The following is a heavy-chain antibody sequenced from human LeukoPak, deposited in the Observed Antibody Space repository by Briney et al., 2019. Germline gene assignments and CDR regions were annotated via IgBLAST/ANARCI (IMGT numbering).Heavy chain of an antibody. D-gene: IGHD6-13*01. CDR1: GYTFIDYY. V-gene: IGHV1-2*02. Sequence: ASVKVSCKASGYTFIDYYMYWVRQAPGQGLEWMGWINPTSGGTNYAQKFQGRVTMTRDTSISTAYMELSRLRSDDTAVYYCARDPSIAAAGDYWGQGTLVTVSS. CDR3: ARDPSIAAAGDY. CDR2: INPTSGGT. J-gene: IGHJ4*02.